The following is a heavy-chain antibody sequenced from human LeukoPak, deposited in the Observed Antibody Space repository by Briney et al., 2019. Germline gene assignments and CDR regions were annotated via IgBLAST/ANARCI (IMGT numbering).Heavy chain of an antibody. CDR3: ARDRSGSYYFDY. J-gene: IGHJ4*02. CDR2: IYYRGST. Sequence: PSETLSLACTVSGHSIFSATYDWSWLRQPPGKGLEWTVHIYYRGSTNYDPPLKSRVAISVDPSQNQFSLHLSSVTAPDSAAYYYARDRSGSYYFDYWGQGTLVTVSS. CDR1: GHSIFSATYD. V-gene: IGHV4-61*01. D-gene: IGHD6-19*01.